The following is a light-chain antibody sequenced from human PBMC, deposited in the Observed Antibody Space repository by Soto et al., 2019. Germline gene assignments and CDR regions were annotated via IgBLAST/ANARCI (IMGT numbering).Light chain of an antibody. Sequence: IQMTQPPSTLSASVGDRVTITCRASQSISSWLAWYQQKPGKAPKLLIYDASNLESGVPSRFSGSGSGTEFTLTISSLQPDDFATYYCQQYNSYPITFGQGTRLEIK. CDR3: QQYNSYPIT. CDR1: QSISSW. V-gene: IGKV1-5*01. CDR2: DAS. J-gene: IGKJ5*01.